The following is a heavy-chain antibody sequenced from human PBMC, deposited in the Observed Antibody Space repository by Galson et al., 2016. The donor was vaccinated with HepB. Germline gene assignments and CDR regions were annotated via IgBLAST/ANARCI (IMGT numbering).Heavy chain of an antibody. J-gene: IGHJ2*01. CDR3: ARAIDYWYFGL. CDR1: GLTFSSYA. V-gene: IGHV3-23*01. Sequence: SLRLSCAASGLTFSSYAMNWVRQVPGKGLQWVSSVTGSGGLTYHSDSVKGRFTVSRDTSKNTLYLQMTSLSVEDTAVYYCARAIDYWYFGLWGRGTLVTVSS. CDR2: VTGSGGLT.